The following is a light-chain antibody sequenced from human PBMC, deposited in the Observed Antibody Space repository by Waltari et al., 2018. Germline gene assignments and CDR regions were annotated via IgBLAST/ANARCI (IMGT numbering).Light chain of an antibody. J-gene: IGKJ1*01. CDR3: LQGIHLRT. CDR2: KVS. CDR1: QSLLHSNGKTY. Sequence: DIVMTQTPLSLSVTPGQPASISCKSSQSLLHSNGKTYLHWYLQKPGQSPQLLIYKVSRRFSGVHDRFSGSGSGTDFTLKISLVEAEDVGFYYCLQGIHLRTFGQGTKVEIK. V-gene: IGKV2-29*02.